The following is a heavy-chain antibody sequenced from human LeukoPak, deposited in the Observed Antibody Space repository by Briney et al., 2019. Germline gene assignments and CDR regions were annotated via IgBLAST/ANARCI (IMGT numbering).Heavy chain of an antibody. Sequence: GGSLRLSCAASGSTFSGYAMSWVRQPPGKGLEWVSAISGSGGSTYYADSVKGRFTISRDNSKNTLYLQMNSLRAEDTAVYYCAKDIGATIWFDPWGQGTLVTVSS. CDR2: ISGSGGST. J-gene: IGHJ5*02. V-gene: IGHV3-23*01. CDR3: AKDIGATIWFDP. CDR1: GSTFSGYA. D-gene: IGHD5-12*01.